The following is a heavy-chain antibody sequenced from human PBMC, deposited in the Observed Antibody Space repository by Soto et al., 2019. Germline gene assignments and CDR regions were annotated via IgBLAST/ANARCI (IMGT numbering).Heavy chain of an antibody. Sequence: GGSLRLSCAASGFTFSSYGMHWVRQAPGKGLEWVAVIWYDGSNKYYADSVKGRFTISRDNSKNTLYLQMNSLRSEDTAVYYCARDHDFWSGYYVYWGQGTLVTVS. CDR2: IWYDGSNK. CDR3: ARDHDFWSGYYVY. D-gene: IGHD3-3*01. V-gene: IGHV3-33*01. CDR1: GFTFSSYG. J-gene: IGHJ4*02.